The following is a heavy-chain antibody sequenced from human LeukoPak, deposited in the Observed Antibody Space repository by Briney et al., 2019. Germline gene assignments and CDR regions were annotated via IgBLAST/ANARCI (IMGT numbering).Heavy chain of an antibody. CDR1: GFTFSSYD. V-gene: IGHV3-13*01. D-gene: IGHD5-12*01. CDR3: ARVGYDGGFDY. J-gene: IGHJ4*02. Sequence: GGSLRLSCAASGFTFSSYDMHWVRQATGKGLEWVSAIGTAGDTHYPGSVKGRFTISRENAKNSLYLQMNSLRAGDTAVYYCARVGYDGGFDYWGQGTLVTVSS. CDR2: IGTAGDT.